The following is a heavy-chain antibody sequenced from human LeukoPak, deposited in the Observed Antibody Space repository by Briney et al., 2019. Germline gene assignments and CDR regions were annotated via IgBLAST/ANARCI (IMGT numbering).Heavy chain of an antibody. CDR2: INTNTGNP. CDR1: GYTFTIYA. J-gene: IGHJ3*02. D-gene: IGHD6-13*01. V-gene: IGHV7-4-1*02. CDR3: ARPSSSWPGDAFDI. Sequence: ASVTVSFRSSGYTFTIYAMNWVRQAPGQGREGMGWINTNTGNPTYAQGFTGRFVFSLDPSVSTSYLQISSLKAEDTAVFYCARPSSSWPGDAFDIWGQGTMVTVSS.